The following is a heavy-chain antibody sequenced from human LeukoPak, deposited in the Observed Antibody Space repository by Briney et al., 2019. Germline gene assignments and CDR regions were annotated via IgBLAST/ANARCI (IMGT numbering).Heavy chain of an antibody. V-gene: IGHV1-2*02. D-gene: IGHD2-2*01. J-gene: IGHJ6*03. CDR1: GYTFTGYY. CDR2: INPNSGGT. CDR3: ASVVVPAAYYYYYMDV. Sequence: ASVKVSCKASGYTFTGYYMHWVRQAPGQGLEWMGWINPNSGGTNYAQKFQGRVTMTRDTSISTAYMELSRLRSDDTAVYYCASVVVPAAYYYYYMDVWGKGTTVTVSS.